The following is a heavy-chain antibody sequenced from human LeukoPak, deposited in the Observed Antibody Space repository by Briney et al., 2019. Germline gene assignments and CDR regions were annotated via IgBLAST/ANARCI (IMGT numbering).Heavy chain of an antibody. CDR2: IYPGDSDT. D-gene: IGHD2-2*01. J-gene: IGHJ4*02. V-gene: IGHV5-51*01. CDR1: GYSFTSYW. Sequence: GESLKISCKGSGYSFTSYWIGWVRQMPGKGLEWMGIIYPGDSDTRYSPSFQGQVTISADKSISTAYLQWSSLKASDTAMYYCARKYCSSTSCYAKFDYWGQGTLVTVSS. CDR3: ARKYCSSTSCYAKFDY.